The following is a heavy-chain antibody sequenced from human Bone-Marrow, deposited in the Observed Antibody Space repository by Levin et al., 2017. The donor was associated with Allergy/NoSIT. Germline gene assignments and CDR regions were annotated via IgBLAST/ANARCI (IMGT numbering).Heavy chain of an antibody. J-gene: IGHJ4*02. CDR2: IKQDGSET. CDR1: GFTFSNYW. Sequence: GGSLRLSCAASGFTFSNYWMSWVRQAPGKGLEWVANIKQDGSETYYVDSVKGRFTISRDNAKNSLYLQMNSLRAEDTAVYYCARCRDGGYCNGGSGYWGQGTLVTVSS. D-gene: IGHD2-15*01. V-gene: IGHV3-7*01. CDR3: ARCRDGGYCNGGSGY.